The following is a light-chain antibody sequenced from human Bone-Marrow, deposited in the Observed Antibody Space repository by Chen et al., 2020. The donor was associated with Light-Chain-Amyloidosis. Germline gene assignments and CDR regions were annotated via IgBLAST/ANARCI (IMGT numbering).Light chain of an antibody. V-gene: IGLV3-21*02. J-gene: IGLJ3*02. Sequence: SSLLTQPSSLSVAPGQTAPIACGGNNIGSTSVHWYQQTPGQAPLLVVYDDSDRPSGIPERLSGSNSGNTATLTISRVEAGDEADYYCQVWDRSSDRPVFGGGTKLTVL. CDR3: QVWDRSSDRPV. CDR1: NIGSTS. CDR2: DDS.